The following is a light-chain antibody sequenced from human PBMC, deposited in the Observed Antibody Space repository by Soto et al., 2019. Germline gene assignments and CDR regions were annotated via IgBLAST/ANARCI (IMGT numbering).Light chain of an antibody. CDR1: SSDVGGYNY. Sequence: QSVLTQPASVSGSPGQSITISCTGTSSDVGGYNYVSGYQQPPGKAPKFMIYDVTNRPSGVSNRFSGSKSGNTASLTISGLQAEDEADYYCCSYTTSNTRQIVFGTGTKVTVL. J-gene: IGLJ1*01. V-gene: IGLV2-14*01. CDR2: DVT. CDR3: CSYTTSNTRQIV.